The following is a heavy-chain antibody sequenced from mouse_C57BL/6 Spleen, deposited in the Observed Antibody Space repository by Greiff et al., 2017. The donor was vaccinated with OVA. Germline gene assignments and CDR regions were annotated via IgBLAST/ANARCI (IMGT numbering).Heavy chain of an antibody. CDR1: GFTFSDYG. J-gene: IGHJ1*03. V-gene: IGHV5-17*01. D-gene: IGHD1-1*01. CDR2: ISSGSSTI. Sequence: EVKVEESGGGLVKPGGSLKLSCAASGFTFSDYGMHWVRQAPEKGLEWVAYISSGSSTIYYADTVKGRFTISRDNAKNTLFLQMTSLRSEDTAMYYCARTEYGSRGYFDVWGTGTTVTVSS. CDR3: ARTEYGSRGYFDV.